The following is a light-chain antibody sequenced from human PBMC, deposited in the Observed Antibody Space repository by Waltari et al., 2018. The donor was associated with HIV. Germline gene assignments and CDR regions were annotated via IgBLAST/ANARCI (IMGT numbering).Light chain of an antibody. V-gene: IGLV2-11*01. CDR3: CSYAGTYTYV. Sequence: QSALTQPRPVSGSPGQTVTISFTGTTRAVGGYDSVSCFQQHPDKAPKLIIYDVGQWPSGVPDRFSGSKSGNTAFLTISGLQAEDEADYYCCSYAGTYTYVFGSGTEVTAL. J-gene: IGLJ1*01. CDR2: DVG. CDR1: TRAVGGYDS.